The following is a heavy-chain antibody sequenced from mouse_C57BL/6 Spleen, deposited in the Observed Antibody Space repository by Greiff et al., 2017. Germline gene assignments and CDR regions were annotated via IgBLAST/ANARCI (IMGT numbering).Heavy chain of an antibody. D-gene: IGHD2-5*01. CDR1: GYAFSSSW. V-gene: IGHV1-82*01. CDR2: IYPGDGDT. J-gene: IGHJ2*01. CDR3: ARGYSNYDYFDY. Sequence: QVQLKQSGPELVKPGASVKISCKASGYAFSSSWMNWVKQRPGKGLEWIGRIYPGDGDTNYNGKFKGKATLTADKSSSTAYMQLSSLTSEDSAVYFCARGYSNYDYFDYWGQGTTLTVSS.